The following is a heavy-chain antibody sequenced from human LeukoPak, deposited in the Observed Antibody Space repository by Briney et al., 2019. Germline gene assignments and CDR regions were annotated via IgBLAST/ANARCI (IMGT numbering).Heavy chain of an antibody. CDR1: SGSISGYY. Sequence: KPSETLSLTCDVSSGSISGYYWSWIRQPPGKGLELIGYIHYSGGTYSNPSLKSRVTISVDTSKNQFSLKLSSVTAADTAMYYCARADYGGNSGVGYWGQGTLVTVSS. CDR2: IHYSGGT. D-gene: IGHD4-23*01. V-gene: IGHV4-30-4*01. J-gene: IGHJ4*02. CDR3: ARADYGGNSGVGY.